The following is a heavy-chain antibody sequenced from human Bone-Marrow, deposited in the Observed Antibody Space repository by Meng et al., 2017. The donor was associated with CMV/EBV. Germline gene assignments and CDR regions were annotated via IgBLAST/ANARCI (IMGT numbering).Heavy chain of an antibody. D-gene: IGHD2-2*02. J-gene: IGHJ6*02. CDR1: GYTFISYY. CDR2: INPSGGST. Sequence: ASVKVSCKTSGYTFISYYMHWVRQAPGQGLEGMGIINPSGGSTSYAQKFQGRVTMTRDTSTSTVYMELSSLRSEDTAVYYCARETWSSTSCYTDYYYGMDVWGQGTTVTVSS. V-gene: IGHV1-46*01. CDR3: ARETWSSTSCYTDYYYGMDV.